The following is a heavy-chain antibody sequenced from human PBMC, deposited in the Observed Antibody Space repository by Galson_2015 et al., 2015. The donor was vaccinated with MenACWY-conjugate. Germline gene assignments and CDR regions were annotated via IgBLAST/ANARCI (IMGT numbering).Heavy chain of an antibody. Sequence: SLRLSCAASGFTFDDYAMHWVRQAPGKGLEGVSGISWNGGTIGYADSVKGRFTISRDNAKNSLYLQMNSLRAEDTAFYYCAKTVHRGGPWGQGTLVTVSS. J-gene: IGHJ5*02. CDR1: GFTFDDYA. CDR3: AKTVHRGGP. V-gene: IGHV3-9*01. CDR2: ISWNGGTI. D-gene: IGHD1-14*01.